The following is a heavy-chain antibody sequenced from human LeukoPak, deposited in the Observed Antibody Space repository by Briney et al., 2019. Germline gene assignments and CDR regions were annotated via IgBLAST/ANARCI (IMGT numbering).Heavy chain of an antibody. Sequence: SETLSLTCTVSGGSISSYYWSWLRQPPGKGLEWIGYIYYSGSTNYNPSLKSRVTISVDTSKNQFSLKLSSVTAAVTAVYYCARGNGGNSSPFDPWGQGTLVTVSS. D-gene: IGHD4-23*01. J-gene: IGHJ5*02. CDR1: GGSISSYY. V-gene: IGHV4-59*01. CDR2: IYYSGST. CDR3: ARGNGGNSSPFDP.